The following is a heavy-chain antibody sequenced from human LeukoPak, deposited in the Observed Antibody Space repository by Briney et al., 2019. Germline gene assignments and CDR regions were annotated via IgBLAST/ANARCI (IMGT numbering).Heavy chain of an antibody. CDR3: ARGVDSYSSSWHLPSDY. J-gene: IGHJ4*02. Sequence: ASVKVSCKASGYTFTGYYMHWVRQAPGQGLEWMGWINPNSGGTNYAQKFQGRVTMTRDTSISTAYMELSRLRSDDTAVYYCARGVDSYSSSWHLPSDYWGQGTLVTVSS. D-gene: IGHD6-13*01. CDR2: INPNSGGT. V-gene: IGHV1-2*02. CDR1: GYTFTGYY.